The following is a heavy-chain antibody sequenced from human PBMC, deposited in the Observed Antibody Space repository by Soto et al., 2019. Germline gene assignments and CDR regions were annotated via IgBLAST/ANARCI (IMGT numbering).Heavy chain of an antibody. CDR2: IYPGDSDT. CDR1: GYSFTSYW. D-gene: IGHD3-10*01. CDR3: ARTMVRGKSYYGVDV. Sequence: GESLKISCKGSGYSFTSYWIGWVRQMPGKGLEWMGIIYPGDSDTRYSPSFQGQVTISADKSISTAYLQWSSLKASDTAMYYCARTMVRGKSYYGVDVWGQGTTVTVSS. V-gene: IGHV5-51*01. J-gene: IGHJ6*02.